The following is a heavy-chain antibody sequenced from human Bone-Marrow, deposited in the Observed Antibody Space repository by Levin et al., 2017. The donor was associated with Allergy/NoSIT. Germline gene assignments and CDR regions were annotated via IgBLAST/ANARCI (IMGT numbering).Heavy chain of an antibody. Sequence: WASVKVSCKASGGTFSSYAISWVRQAPGQGLEWMGGIIPIFGTANYAQKFQGRVTITADESTSTAYMELSSLRSEDTAVYYCARSIPGSYYYYYGMDVWGQGTTVTVSS. V-gene: IGHV1-69*13. CDR1: GGTFSSYA. CDR3: ARSIPGSYYYYYGMDV. D-gene: IGHD1-26*01. CDR2: IIPIFGTA. J-gene: IGHJ6*02.